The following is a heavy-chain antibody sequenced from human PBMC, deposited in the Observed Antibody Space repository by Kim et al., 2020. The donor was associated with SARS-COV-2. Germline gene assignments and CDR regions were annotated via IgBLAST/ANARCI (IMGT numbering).Heavy chain of an antibody. D-gene: IGHD6-13*01. CDR3: SVAAAGGGDY. V-gene: IGHV3-30*01. CDR2: NK. Sequence: NKYYADPWKGLFTISGDNSKNTLYLQMTSLRAEDTAVYYCSVAAAGGGDYWGQGTLVTVSS. J-gene: IGHJ4*02.